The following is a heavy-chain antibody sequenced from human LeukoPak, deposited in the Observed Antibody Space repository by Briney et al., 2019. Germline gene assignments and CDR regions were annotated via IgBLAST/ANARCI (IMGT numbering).Heavy chain of an antibody. CDR2: IYPGDSDT. Sequence: GESLKISCKGSGYSFTNYWIGWMRQMPGKGLEWMGIIYPGDSDTRNSPSFQGQVTISADKSISTAYLQWSSLKASDTAMYYCARHPSGRQLANFDYWGQGTLVTVSS. CDR3: ARHPSGRQLANFDY. V-gene: IGHV5-51*01. J-gene: IGHJ4*02. D-gene: IGHD6-13*01. CDR1: GYSFTNYW.